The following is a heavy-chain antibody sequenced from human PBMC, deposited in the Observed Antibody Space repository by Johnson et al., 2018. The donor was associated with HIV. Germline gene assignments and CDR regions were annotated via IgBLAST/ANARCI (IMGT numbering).Heavy chain of an antibody. CDR1: GFTFSSYW. D-gene: IGHD1-26*01. CDR2: MNADGKTT. V-gene: IGHV3-74*02. CDR3: ARRSGTWDAFDI. Sequence: VQLVESGGGLVKPGGSLRLSCAASGFTFSSYWMHWVRQAPGKGLVWVSRMNADGKTTTYADSVKGRFTISRDNVKNSLYLQMNSLRAEDTALYYCARRSGTWDAFDIWGQGTMVTVSS. J-gene: IGHJ3*02.